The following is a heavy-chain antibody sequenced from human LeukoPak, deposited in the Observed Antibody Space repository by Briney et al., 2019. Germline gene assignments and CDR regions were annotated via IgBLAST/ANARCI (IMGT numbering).Heavy chain of an antibody. D-gene: IGHD3-22*01. J-gene: IGHJ4*02. CDR3: ATPYYYDSSGLDY. CDR1: GYTFTSFG. CDR2: ISAYNGNA. Sequence: ASVKVSCKASGYTFTSFGISWVRQAPGQGLEWMGWISAYNGNANNTQKFQGRVTITADKSTSTAYMELSSLRSEDTAVYYCATPYYYDSSGLDYWGQGTLVTVSS. V-gene: IGHV1-18*01.